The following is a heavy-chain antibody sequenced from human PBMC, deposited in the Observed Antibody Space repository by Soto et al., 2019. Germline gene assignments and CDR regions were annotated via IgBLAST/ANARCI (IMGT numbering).Heavy chain of an antibody. Sequence: SETLSLTCTVSGGSINNHYWSWIRQPPGKGLEWIGYIYYSGSTYYNPSLKSRVTISVDTSKNQFSLKLSSVTAADTAVYYCASWTRGGYCSSTSCYNLFDYWGQGTLVTVSS. CDR2: IYYSGST. CDR1: GGSINNHY. V-gene: IGHV4-59*06. CDR3: ASWTRGGYCSSTSCYNLFDY. J-gene: IGHJ4*02. D-gene: IGHD2-2*01.